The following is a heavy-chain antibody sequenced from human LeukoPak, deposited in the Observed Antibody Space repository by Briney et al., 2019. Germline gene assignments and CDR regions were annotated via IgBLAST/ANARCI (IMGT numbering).Heavy chain of an antibody. Sequence: ASVKVSCKASGYTFTSHGISWVRQAPGQGLEGMGWISAYNGNTNYAQKLQGRVTMTTDTSTSTAYMELRSLRSDDTAVYYCARGYYDILTGYYTSYYFDYWGQGTLVTVSS. CDR3: ARGYYDILTGYYTSYYFDY. V-gene: IGHV1-18*01. D-gene: IGHD3-9*01. J-gene: IGHJ4*02. CDR1: GYTFTSHG. CDR2: ISAYNGNT.